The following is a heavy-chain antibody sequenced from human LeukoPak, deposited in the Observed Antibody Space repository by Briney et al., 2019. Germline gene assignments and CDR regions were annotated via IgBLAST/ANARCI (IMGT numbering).Heavy chain of an antibody. CDR3: AREAQDYGDSLGDY. J-gene: IGHJ4*02. CDR2: IIPMFGTA. CDR1: GGTFNNSA. V-gene: IGHV1-69*05. Sequence: ASVKVSCKASGGTFNNSAITWVRQAPGQGLEWMGGIIPMFGTANYAQKLHGTVTITTDESTSTVYMELSSLRPEDTAVYYCAREAQDYGDSLGDYWGQGTLVTVSS. D-gene: IGHD4-17*01.